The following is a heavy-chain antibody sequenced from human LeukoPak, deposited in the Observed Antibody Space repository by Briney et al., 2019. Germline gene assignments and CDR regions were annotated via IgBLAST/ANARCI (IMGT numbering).Heavy chain of an antibody. CDR2: IIPIFGTA. J-gene: IGHJ4*02. CDR1: GGTFSSYA. V-gene: IGHV1-69*13. D-gene: IGHD3-22*01. CDR3: AREIKGAAYYYDSSGYGY. Sequence: ASVKASCKASGGTFSSYAISWVRQAPGQGLEWMGGIIPIFGTANYAQKFQGRVTITADESTSTAYMELSSLRSEDTAVYYCAREIKGAAYYYDSSGYGYWGQGTLVTVSS.